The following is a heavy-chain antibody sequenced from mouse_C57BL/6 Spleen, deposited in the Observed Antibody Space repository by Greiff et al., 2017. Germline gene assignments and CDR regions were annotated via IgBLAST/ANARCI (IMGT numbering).Heavy chain of an antibody. CDR3: ARSGSSWGAMDY. CDR2: INPSTGGT. CDR1: GYSFTGYY. Sequence: DVKLQESGPELVKPGASVKISCKASGYSFTGYYMNWVKQSPEKSLEWIGEINPSTGGTTYNQKFKAKATLTVDKSSSTAYMQLKSLTSEDSAVYYCARSGSSWGAMDYWGQGTSVTVSS. D-gene: IGHD1-1*01. V-gene: IGHV1-42*01. J-gene: IGHJ4*01.